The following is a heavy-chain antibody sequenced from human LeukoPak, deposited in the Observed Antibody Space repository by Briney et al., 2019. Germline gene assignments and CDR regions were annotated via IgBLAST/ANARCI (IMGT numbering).Heavy chain of an antibody. V-gene: IGHV3-21*01. CDR2: ISSSSSYI. CDR1: GLTFSSYS. D-gene: IGHD5-18*01. CDR3: ARDPGGYSYFDS. Sequence: GGSLRLSCAASGLTFSSYSMNWVRQAPGKGLEWVSSISSSSSYIYYADSVKGRFTISRDNAKNSLYLQMNSLRAEDTAVYYCARDPGGYSYFDSWGQGTLVTVSS. J-gene: IGHJ4*02.